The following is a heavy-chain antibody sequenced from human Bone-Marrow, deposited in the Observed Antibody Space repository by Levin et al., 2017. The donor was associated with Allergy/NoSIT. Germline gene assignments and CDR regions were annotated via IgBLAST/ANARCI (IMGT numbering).Heavy chain of an antibody. D-gene: IGHD2-15*01. CDR3: ARDRVTIAATGFDY. J-gene: IGHJ4*02. V-gene: IGHV6-1*01. Sequence: SQTLSLTCAIFGDPVSSTSAAWNWIRLSPSRGLEWLGRAYYRSKWYHDYEVSVEGRLTISTDTSKNQFSLHLKSVTHDDTAVYFCARDRVTIAATGFDYWGQGTPVTVSS. CDR2: AYYRSKWYH. CDR1: GDPVSSTSAA.